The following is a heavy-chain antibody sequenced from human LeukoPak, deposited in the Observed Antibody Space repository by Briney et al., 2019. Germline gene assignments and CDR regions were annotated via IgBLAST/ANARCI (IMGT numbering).Heavy chain of an antibody. V-gene: IGHV3-23*01. CDR3: ARDLGWLHYAD. D-gene: IGHD5-12*01. CDR2: IGGSGGFIT. CDR1: VFTFSSFG. Sequence: GGSLRLSCAASVFTFSSFGMSWVRQAPGTGLEWVSGIGGSGGFITYYADSVKGRFTVSRDNPKNTLYLQMNSLRADDTAIYYCARDLGWLHYADWGQGTLVTVSS. J-gene: IGHJ4*02.